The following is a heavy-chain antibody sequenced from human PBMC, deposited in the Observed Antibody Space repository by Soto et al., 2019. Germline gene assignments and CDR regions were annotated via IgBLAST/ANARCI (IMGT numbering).Heavy chain of an antibody. J-gene: IGHJ4*02. V-gene: IGHV3-7*01. CDR1: GFTFSSYW. D-gene: IGHD3-3*01. Sequence: EVQLVESGGGLVQPGGSLRLSGAASGFTFSSYWRSWVRQAPGKGLEWVANIKQDGSEKYYVDSVKGRFTISRDNAKNSLYLQMNSLRAEDTAVYYCARDRNYDFWGDFDYCGQGTLVTVSS. CDR2: IKQDGSEK. CDR3: ARDRNYDFWGDFDY.